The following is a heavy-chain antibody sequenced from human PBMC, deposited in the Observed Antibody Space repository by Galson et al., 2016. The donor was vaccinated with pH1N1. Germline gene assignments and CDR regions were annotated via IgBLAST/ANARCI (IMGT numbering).Heavy chain of an antibody. V-gene: IGHV2-5*01. CDR3: AHNSWTTVSRYNAFDI. D-gene: IGHD4-17*01. J-gene: IGHJ3*02. CDR2: IYWNDDE. Sequence: PALVTPTQTVALTCVFSGFSLTTTGEGVGWIRQPPGKALEWLAIIYWNDDERYSTSLENRLTVSKDTSKNQVVLTMTNMDPVDTATYYCAHNSWTTVSRYNAFDIWGQGTMVTVSS. CDR1: GFSLTTTGEG.